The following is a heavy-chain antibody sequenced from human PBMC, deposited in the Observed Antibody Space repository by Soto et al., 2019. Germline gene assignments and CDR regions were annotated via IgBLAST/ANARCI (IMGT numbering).Heavy chain of an antibody. CDR2: INHSGST. J-gene: IGHJ4*02. CDR1: GGSFSGYY. D-gene: IGHD3-10*01. Sequence: PSETLSLTCAVYGGSFSGYYWSWIRQPPGKGLEWIGEINHSGSTNYNPSLKSRVTISVDTSKNQFSLKLSSVTAADTAVYYCARGGDGSGSYGPPYWGQGTLVTVSS. V-gene: IGHV4-34*01. CDR3: ARGGDGSGSYGPPY.